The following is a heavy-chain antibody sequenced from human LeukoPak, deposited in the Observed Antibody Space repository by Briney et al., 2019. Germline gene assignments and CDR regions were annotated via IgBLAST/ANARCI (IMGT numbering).Heavy chain of an antibody. CDR1: GFTFSSFS. V-gene: IGHV3-48*04. CDR3: ARDWGECRGGSCHLP. J-gene: IGHJ5*02. CDR2: ISSTSSTI. Sequence: PGGSLRLSCVASGFTFSSFSMDWGRQAPGKGLEWVSYISSTSSTIYYADSVQGRFTSSRDNAKNSLYLQMNSLTAEDTAVYFCARDWGECRGGSCHLPWGQGTLVTVSS. D-gene: IGHD2-15*01.